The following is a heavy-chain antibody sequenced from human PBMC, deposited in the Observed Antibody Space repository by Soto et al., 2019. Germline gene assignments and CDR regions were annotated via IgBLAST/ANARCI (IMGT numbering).Heavy chain of an antibody. CDR1: GVSISSGGYY. Sequence: SETLSLTCTVSGVSISSGGYYWSWIRQHSGKGLEWIGEINHSGSTNYNPSLKSRVTISVDTSKNQFSLKLSSVTAADTAVYYCARARIYYGSGRAPSRFDPWGQGTLVTVS. CDR2: INHSGST. CDR3: ARARIYYGSGRAPSRFDP. D-gene: IGHD3-10*01. V-gene: IGHV4-39*07. J-gene: IGHJ5*02.